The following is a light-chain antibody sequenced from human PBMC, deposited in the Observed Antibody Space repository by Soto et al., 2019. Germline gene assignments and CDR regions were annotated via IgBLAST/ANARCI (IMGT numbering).Light chain of an antibody. V-gene: IGKV1-6*01. J-gene: IGKJ1*01. CDR3: LQDYNYPLA. CDR1: QSISSW. CDR2: AAS. Sequence: IQMTQSPSTLSASVGDRVTITCRASQSISSWLALYQQKPGKATKLLIYAASSLQSGVPSRFSGSGSATDFTLTISPLQTEDSATYYCLQDYNYPLAFGQGTKVDI.